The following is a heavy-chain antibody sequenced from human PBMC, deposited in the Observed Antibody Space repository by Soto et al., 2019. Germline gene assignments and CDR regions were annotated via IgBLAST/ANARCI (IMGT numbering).Heavy chain of an antibody. V-gene: IGHV3-53*02. CDR3: ARGGYNNCWYGADY. CDR2: IYGGGDT. J-gene: IGHJ4*02. D-gene: IGHD6-19*01. CDR1: GFTVSSNY. Sequence: EVQLVETGGGLIQPGGSLRLSCAASGFTVSSNYMSWVRQAPGKGLEWVSVIYGGGDTYYADSVKGRFTISRDNSKNTLYLQMNSLRAEDTAVYYCARGGYNNCWYGADYWGQGTMVTVSS.